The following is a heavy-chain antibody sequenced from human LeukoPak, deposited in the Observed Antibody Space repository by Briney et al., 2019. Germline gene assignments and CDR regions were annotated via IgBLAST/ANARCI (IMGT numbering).Heavy chain of an antibody. D-gene: IGHD3-22*01. CDR3: ARDRAYDHDTRLES. J-gene: IGHJ4*02. CDR1: GGSIISDHSYEKSY. Sequence: SQTLSLTCTVSGGSIISDHSYEKSYWTWIRQPAGQGLEWIGRVFSDGGTNFNRSLQSRVTISLDTSKNQFSLSLSSVTAADTAIYHCARDRAYDHDTRLESWGQGILVTVSS. V-gene: IGHV4-61*02. CDR2: VFSDGGT.